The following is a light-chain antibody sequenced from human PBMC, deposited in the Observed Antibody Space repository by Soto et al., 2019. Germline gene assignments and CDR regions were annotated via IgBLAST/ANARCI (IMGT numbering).Light chain of an antibody. CDR3: QQYHIFLT. CDR1: QNIGAA. J-gene: IGKJ2*01. V-gene: IGKV1-5*03. Sequence: DIQMTQSPSTLSASVGDRVTITCRGSQNIGAALAWYQQKPEKAPKLLIYRTSSLESGVPSRFSGSGSGTEFTLAISGLQPEDFATYYCQQYHIFLTFGQGTKLEIK. CDR2: RTS.